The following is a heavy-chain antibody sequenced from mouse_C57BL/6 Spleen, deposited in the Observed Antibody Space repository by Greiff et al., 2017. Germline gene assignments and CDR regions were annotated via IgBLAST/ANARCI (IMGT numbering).Heavy chain of an antibody. V-gene: IGHV1-52*01. CDR2: IDPSDSET. Sequence: VQLQQPGAELVRPGSSVKLSCKASGYTFTSYWMHWVKQRPIQGLEWIGNIDPSDSETHYNQKFTDKATLTVDKSSSTAYMQLSSLTSEDSAVYYCARQGDYYGSSYGFYAMDYWGQGTSVTVSS. CDR3: ARQGDYYGSSYGFYAMDY. CDR1: GYTFTSYW. D-gene: IGHD1-1*01. J-gene: IGHJ4*01.